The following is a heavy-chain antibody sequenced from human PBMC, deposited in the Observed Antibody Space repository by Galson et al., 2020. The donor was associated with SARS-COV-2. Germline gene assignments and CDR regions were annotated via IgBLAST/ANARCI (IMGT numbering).Heavy chain of an antibody. CDR2: INHSGST. CDR3: ARRRGIGYSSGWYLRSVEGWFDP. J-gene: IGHJ5*02. V-gene: IGHV4-34*01. CDR1: GGSFSGYY. Sequence: SETLSLTCAVYGGSFSGYYWSWIRQPPGKGLEWIGEINHSGSTNYNPSLKSRVTISVDTSKNQFSLKLSSVTAADTAVYYCARRRGIGYSSGWYLRSVEGWFDPWGQGTLVTVSS. D-gene: IGHD6-19*01.